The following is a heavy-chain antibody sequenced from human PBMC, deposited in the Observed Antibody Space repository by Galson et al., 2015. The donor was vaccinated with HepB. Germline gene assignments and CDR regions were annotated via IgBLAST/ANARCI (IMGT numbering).Heavy chain of an antibody. D-gene: IGHD2-15*01. Sequence: SVKVSCKASGGTFSSYAISWVRQAPGQGLEWMGIINPSGGSTSYAQKFQGRVTMTRDTSTSTVYMELSSLRSEDTAVYYCAREVVLADEFGRNDAFDIWGQGTMVTVSS. V-gene: IGHV1-46*03. CDR1: GGTFSSYA. CDR2: INPSGGST. J-gene: IGHJ3*02. CDR3: AREVVLADEFGRNDAFDI.